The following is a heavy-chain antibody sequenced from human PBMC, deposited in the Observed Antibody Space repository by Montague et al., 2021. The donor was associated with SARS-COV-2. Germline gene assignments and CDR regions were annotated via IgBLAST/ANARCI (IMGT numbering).Heavy chain of an antibody. CDR3: ARDRTFRDGYLDAFEI. CDR1: GYSISSGYY. V-gene: IGHV4-38-2*02. CDR2: IYHSGTT. D-gene: IGHD5-24*01. Sequence: SETLSLTCTVSGYSISSGYYWGWIRKCPGKGLEWIGSIYHSGTTYYNPSLKSRVTISVDTSKNQFSLKMYSVTAADTAQFYCARDRTFRDGYLDAFEIWGQGTMVTVSS. J-gene: IGHJ3*02.